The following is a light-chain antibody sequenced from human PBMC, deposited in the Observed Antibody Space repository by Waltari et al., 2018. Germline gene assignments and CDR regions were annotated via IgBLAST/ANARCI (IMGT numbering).Light chain of an antibody. J-gene: IGKJ4*01. V-gene: IGKV3-20*01. CDR2: GAS. CDR3: QQYDGSVVT. CDR1: QIINGSW. Sequence: EIVLTQSPGTLSLSPGERVLLSCRASQIINGSWLTWYRQKPGQAPRLLIYGASTRAPSIPDRFSGGRSGADFTLTISRLEPEDSAVYYCQQYDGSVVTFGGGTKVEIK.